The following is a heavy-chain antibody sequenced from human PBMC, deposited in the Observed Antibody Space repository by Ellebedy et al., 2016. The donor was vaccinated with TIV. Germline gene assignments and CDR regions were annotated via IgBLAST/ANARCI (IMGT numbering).Heavy chain of an antibody. CDR2: IDPANSYT. CDR1: GYSFTTYY. J-gene: IGHJ4*02. V-gene: IGHV5-51*01. CDR3: VRRDKGTLDY. Sequence: GESLKISCKGSGYSFTTYYIAWVRQMPGKGLEWMGIIDPANSYTAYNPSLQGQVTISVDKSINTAYLQWGSLKASDTAMYYCVRRDKGTLDYWGQGTLVTVSS.